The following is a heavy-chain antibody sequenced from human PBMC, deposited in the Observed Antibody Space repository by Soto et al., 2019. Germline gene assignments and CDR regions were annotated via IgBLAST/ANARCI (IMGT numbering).Heavy chain of an antibody. V-gene: IGHV4-39*01. CDR2: IYYSGST. J-gene: IGHJ5*02. D-gene: IGHD3-3*01. Sequence: SETLSLTCTVSGGSISSSSYYWGWIRQPPGKGLEWIGSIYYSGSTYYNPSLKSRVTISVDTSKNQFSLKLSSVTAADTAVYYCASDFWSGYSSAWFDPWGQGTLVTVSS. CDR3: ASDFWSGYSSAWFDP. CDR1: GGSISSSSYY.